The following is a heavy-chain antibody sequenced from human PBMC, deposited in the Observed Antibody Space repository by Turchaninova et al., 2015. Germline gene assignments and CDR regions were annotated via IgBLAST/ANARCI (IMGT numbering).Heavy chain of an antibody. CDR1: GGSITGYY. CDR2: SSDRGNT. D-gene: IGHD6-13*01. CDR3: ARGAGWYDP. Sequence: QVQLQESGPGLVKPSETLSLTCTVSGGSITGYYWSWLRQSPGKGLDWIAYSSDRGNTNYHPSLKSRATISLDTSKSQFSLRLSSVTTADTAVYYCARGAGWYDPWGQGTPVTVSS. J-gene: IGHJ5*02. V-gene: IGHV4-59*01.